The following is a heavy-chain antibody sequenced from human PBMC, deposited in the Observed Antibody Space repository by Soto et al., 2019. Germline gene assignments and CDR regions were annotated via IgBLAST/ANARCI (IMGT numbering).Heavy chain of an antibody. CDR3: ARRAAYSSSYFFDY. CDR1: GFSLRTSGMC. D-gene: IGHD6-6*01. Sequence: SGPTLVNHTQTLTLTCTFCGFSLRTSGMCVSWIRQPPGKALEWLALVDWDGDKYYNTSLKTRLTISRDTSKNQVVLTMTNMDPVDTATYYCARRAAYSSSYFFDYRGQGSLVTVSS. J-gene: IGHJ4*02. CDR2: VDWDGDK. V-gene: IGHV2-70*12.